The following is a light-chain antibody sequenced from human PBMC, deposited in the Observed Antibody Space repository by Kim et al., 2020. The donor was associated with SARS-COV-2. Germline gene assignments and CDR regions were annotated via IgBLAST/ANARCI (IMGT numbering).Light chain of an antibody. CDR2: GKN. J-gene: IGLJ3*02. Sequence: SSELTQDPAVSVALGQTVRITCQGDSLRSYYASWYQQKPGQAPVLVIYGKNNRPSGIPDRFSGSSSGNTASLTITGAQAEDEADSYCNSRDSSGNHLVFR. V-gene: IGLV3-19*01. CDR1: SLRSYY. CDR3: NSRDSSGNHLV.